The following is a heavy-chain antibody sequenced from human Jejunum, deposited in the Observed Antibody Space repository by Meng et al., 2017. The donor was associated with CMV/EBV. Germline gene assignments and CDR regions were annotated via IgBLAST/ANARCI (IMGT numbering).Heavy chain of an antibody. CDR2: IYYSGTT. D-gene: IGHD3-3*01. V-gene: IGHV4-39*07. CDR1: SSTTYY. J-gene: IGHJ4*02. Sequence: SSTTYYWGWIRQPPGKGLEWIGDIYYSGTTYYNPSLKSRVTISVDTSTNQFSLKLSSVTAADTAVYYCARGGHYDLWSGYYPLDYWGQGTLVTVSS. CDR3: ARGGHYDLWSGYYPLDY.